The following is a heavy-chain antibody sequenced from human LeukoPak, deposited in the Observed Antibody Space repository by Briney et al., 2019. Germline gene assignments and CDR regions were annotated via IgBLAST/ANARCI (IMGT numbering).Heavy chain of an antibody. J-gene: IGHJ5*02. D-gene: IGHD1-1*01. Sequence: ASVKVSCKASGYTFTGYYMHWVRQAPGQGLEWMGWINPSSGGTNYAQKFQARVTMTRDTSINTAYMELSRLTSDDTAVYFCARIRETVTEFDPWGQGTLVTVSS. CDR3: ARIRETVTEFDP. V-gene: IGHV1-2*02. CDR1: GYTFTGYY. CDR2: INPSSGGT.